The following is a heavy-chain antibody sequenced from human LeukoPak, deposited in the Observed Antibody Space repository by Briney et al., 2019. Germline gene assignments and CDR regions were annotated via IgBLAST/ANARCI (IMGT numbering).Heavy chain of an antibody. Sequence: GGSLRLSCAASGFTFSSYWMSWVRQAPGKGLEWVANIKQDGSEKYYVDSVKGRFTISRDNAKNSLYLQMNSLRAEDTAVYYCARDHISAAEAGGYYYYMDVWGKGTTVTVSS. CDR1: GFTFSSYW. J-gene: IGHJ6*03. D-gene: IGHD6-13*01. CDR2: IKQDGSEK. CDR3: ARDHISAAEAGGYYYYMDV. V-gene: IGHV3-7*01.